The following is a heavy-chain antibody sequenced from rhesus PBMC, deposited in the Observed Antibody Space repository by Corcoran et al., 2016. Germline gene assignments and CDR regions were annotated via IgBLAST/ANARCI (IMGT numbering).Heavy chain of an antibody. Sequence: QVQLQESGPGVVKPSETLSLTCAVSGGSISDSYRWSWIRQPPGKGLEWIGYIYGSSTSTNYNPSLKCRVTSAKDTCKNQFSLKLSSVTAADTAVYYCARATAGTVKVVDYWGQGVLVSVSS. CDR1: GGSISDSYR. CDR2: IYGSSTST. CDR3: ARATAGTVKVVDY. V-gene: IGHV4S10*01. J-gene: IGHJ4*01. D-gene: IGHD5-24*01.